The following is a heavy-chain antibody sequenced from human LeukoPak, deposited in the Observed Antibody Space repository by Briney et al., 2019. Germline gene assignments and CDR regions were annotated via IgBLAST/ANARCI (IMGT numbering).Heavy chain of an antibody. CDR2: INPSGGST. J-gene: IGHJ1*01. CDR3: ASQTGTSEYFQH. Sequence: RASVKVSCKASGDTFTRYYMHWVRHAPRQGLELMGIINPSGGSTSYAQKFQGRVTMTRDTSTSTVYMELSSLRSEDTAVYYCASQTGTSEYFQHWGQGTLVTVSS. CDR1: GDTFTRYY. D-gene: IGHD1-7*01. V-gene: IGHV1-46*01.